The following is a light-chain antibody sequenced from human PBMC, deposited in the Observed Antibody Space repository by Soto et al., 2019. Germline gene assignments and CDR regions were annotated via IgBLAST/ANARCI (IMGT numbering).Light chain of an antibody. V-gene: IGLV2-14*01. Sequence: QSAPTQPASVSGSPGQSITISCAGTMRDVGAYNLVSWYQQHPGRVPQLIIYEVRNRPSGISFRFSGSKSGNTASLTISGLQAEDEADYYCSSFTSKSTLIFGGGTKVTVL. CDR2: EVR. CDR1: MRDVGAYNL. CDR3: SSFTSKSTLI. J-gene: IGLJ2*01.